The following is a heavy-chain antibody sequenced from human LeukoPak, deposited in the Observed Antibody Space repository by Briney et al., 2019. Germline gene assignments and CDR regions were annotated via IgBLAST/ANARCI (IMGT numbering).Heavy chain of an antibody. Sequence: GGSLRLSCAGSRFTFSSYCMNWVRQAPGKGLEWVSYINSGSSTIYYADSVKGRFTISRDNAKNSLYLQMNSLRGEDTAVYYCARDGVVVAGTRRAFDIWGQGTMVTVSS. CDR3: ARDGVVVAGTRRAFDI. D-gene: IGHD6-19*01. V-gene: IGHV3-48*01. J-gene: IGHJ3*02. CDR2: INSGSSTI. CDR1: RFTFSSYC.